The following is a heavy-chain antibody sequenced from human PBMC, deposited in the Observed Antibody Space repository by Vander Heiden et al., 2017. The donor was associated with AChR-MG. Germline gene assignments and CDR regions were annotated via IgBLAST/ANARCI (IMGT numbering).Heavy chain of an antibody. V-gene: IGHV1-69*01. CDR2: IIPIFGTA. CDR3: ARPSKGSYYNDAFDI. CDR1: GGTFSGYG. J-gene: IGHJ3*02. Sequence: QVQLVQSGAEVKKPGSPVKVPCQAPGGTFSGYGIRWARQAPGQGLEWMGGIIPIFGTANYAQKFQGRVTITADESTSTAYMELSSLRSEDTAVYYCARPSKGSYYNDAFDIWGQGTMVTVSS. D-gene: IGHD3-10*01.